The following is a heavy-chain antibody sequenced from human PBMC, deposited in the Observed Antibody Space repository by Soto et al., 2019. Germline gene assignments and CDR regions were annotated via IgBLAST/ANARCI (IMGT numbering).Heavy chain of an antibody. D-gene: IGHD1-1*01. Sequence: PGGFLRHPWTAFEFTLSSYAMSWVRQAPGKGLEWVSAISGSGGSTYYADSVKGRFTISRDNSKNTLYLQMNSLRAEDTAVYYCAKGENGIDAFDIWGQGTMVTVSS. CDR3: AKGENGIDAFDI. V-gene: IGHV3-23*01. CDR2: ISGSGGST. J-gene: IGHJ3*02. CDR1: EFTLSSYA.